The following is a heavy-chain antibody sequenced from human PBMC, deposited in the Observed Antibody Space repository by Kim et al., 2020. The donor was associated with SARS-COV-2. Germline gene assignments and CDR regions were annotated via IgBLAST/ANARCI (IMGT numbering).Heavy chain of an antibody. J-gene: IGHJ3*02. Sequence: ASVKVSCKASGYTFTTYGITWVRQAPGQGLEWMGWISGKNGNTNYAQNVQGRVTMTTDTSTSTAYMELRSLRSDDTAVYYCARRDSSSRDDAFDIWGQGT. CDR1: GYTFTTYG. CDR3: ARRDSSSRDDAFDI. D-gene: IGHD6-13*01. V-gene: IGHV1-18*04. CDR2: ISGKNGNT.